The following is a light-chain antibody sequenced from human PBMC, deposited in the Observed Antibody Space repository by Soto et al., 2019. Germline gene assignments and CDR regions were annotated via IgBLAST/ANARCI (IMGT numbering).Light chain of an antibody. CDR3: AAWDDSLNGVV. V-gene: IGLV1-44*01. CDR2: NTY. Sequence: VVTQPPSASGTPGQRVTISCSGSSSNIGSHTVNWYQQLPGTAPRLLIYNTYYRPSGVPDRFSGSKSGTSASLAISGLQSEDEADYYCAAWDDSLNGVVFGGGTKLTVL. CDR1: SSNIGSHT. J-gene: IGLJ2*01.